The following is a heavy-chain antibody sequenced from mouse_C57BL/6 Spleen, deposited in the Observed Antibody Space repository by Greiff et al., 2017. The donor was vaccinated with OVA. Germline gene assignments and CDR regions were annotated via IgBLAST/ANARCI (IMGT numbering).Heavy chain of an antibody. V-gene: IGHV1-52*01. CDR3: ARVFGVGNFDY. CDR2: IDPSDSET. Sequence: QVQLQQPGAEPVRPGSSVKLSCKASGYTFTSYWMHWVKQRPIQGLEWIGNIDPSDSETHYNQKFKDKATLTVDKSSSTAYMQLSSLTSEDSAVYYCARVFGVGNFDYWGQGTTLTVSS. D-gene: IGHD1-1*02. J-gene: IGHJ2*01. CDR1: GYTFTSYW.